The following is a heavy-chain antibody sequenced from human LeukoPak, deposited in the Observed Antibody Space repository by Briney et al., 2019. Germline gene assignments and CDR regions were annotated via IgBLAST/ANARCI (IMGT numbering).Heavy chain of an antibody. V-gene: IGHV3-48*02. D-gene: IGHD2-8*01. CDR2: ITYSSNTI. CDR3: ARDFKYAFDY. J-gene: IGHJ4*02. Sequence: GGSLRLSCTASGXTFSDFSMNWFRQAPGKGLDWVSYITYSSNTIYYADSVKGRITISRDNATNSLYLQMNSLRDEDTAMYYCARDFKYAFDYWGQGTLVAVSP. CDR1: GXTFSDFS.